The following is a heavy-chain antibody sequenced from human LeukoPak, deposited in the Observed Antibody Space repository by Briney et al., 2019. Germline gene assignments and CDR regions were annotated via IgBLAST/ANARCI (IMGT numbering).Heavy chain of an antibody. J-gene: IGHJ4*02. CDR2: IYYSGST. Sequence: SETLSLTCTVSSGSISSGGYYWSWIRQHPGKGLEWIGYIYYSGSTYYNPSLKSRVTISVDTSKNQFSLKLSSVTAADTAVYYCARRPFGGVIGAFDYWGQGTLVTVSS. D-gene: IGHD3-16*02. CDR3: ARRPFGGVIGAFDY. CDR1: SGSISSGGYY. V-gene: IGHV4-31*03.